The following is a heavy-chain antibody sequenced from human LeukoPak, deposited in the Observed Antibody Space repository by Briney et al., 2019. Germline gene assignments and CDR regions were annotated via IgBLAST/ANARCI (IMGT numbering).Heavy chain of an antibody. V-gene: IGHV4-39*01. CDR3: ARAHCGGDCYSRSIGNFDY. CDR2: IYHSGNT. D-gene: IGHD2-21*02. Sequence: PSETLSLTCTVSGGSISSSSYYWGWIRQPPGKGLEWIGSIYHSGNTYYNPSPKSRVTISVDTSKNQFSLKLSSVTAADTAVYYCARAHCGGDCYSRSIGNFDYWGQGTLVTVSS. CDR1: GGSISSSSYY. J-gene: IGHJ4*02.